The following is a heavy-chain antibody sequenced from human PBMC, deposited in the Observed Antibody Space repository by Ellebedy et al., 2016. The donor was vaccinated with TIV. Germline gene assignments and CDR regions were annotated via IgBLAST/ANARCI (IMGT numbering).Heavy chain of an antibody. CDR2: IYYSGST. CDR3: ARNLGYCSGGSCSNFDY. D-gene: IGHD2-15*01. J-gene: IGHJ4*02. CDR1: GGSISSYY. Sequence: SETLSLXXTVSGGSISSYYWSWIRQPPGKGLEWIGYIYYSGSTNYNPSLKSRVTISVDTSKNQFSLKLSSVTAADTAVYYCARNLGYCSGGSCSNFDYWGQGTLVTVSS. V-gene: IGHV4-59*01.